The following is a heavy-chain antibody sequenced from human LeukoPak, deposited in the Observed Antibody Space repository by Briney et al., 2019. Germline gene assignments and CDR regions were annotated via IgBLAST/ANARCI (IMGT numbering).Heavy chain of an antibody. J-gene: IGHJ3*02. CDR2: INPSGGST. D-gene: IGHD3-9*01. V-gene: IGHV1-46*03. CDR3: ARVGHYDILTGSYDAFDI. Sequence: GASVKVSCKASGYTFTSYYMHWVRQAPGQGLGWMGIINPSGGSTSYAQKFQGRVTMTRDTSTSTVYMELSSLRSEDTAVYYCARVGHYDILTGSYDAFDIWGQGTMVTVSS. CDR1: GYTFTSYY.